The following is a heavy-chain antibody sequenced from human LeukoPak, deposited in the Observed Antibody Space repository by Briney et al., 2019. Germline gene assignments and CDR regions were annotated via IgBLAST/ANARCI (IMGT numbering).Heavy chain of an antibody. J-gene: IGHJ4*02. V-gene: IGHV1-3*01. CDR1: GYTFTSYA. Sequence: ASVKVSCKASGYTFTSYAMHWVRQAPGQRLEWMGWINAGNGHTKYSQKFQGRVTITRDTSASTAYMELSSLRSEDTAVYYCARSIMITFGGVIAPGYWGQGTLVTVSS. CDR2: INAGNGHT. CDR3: ARSIMITFGGVIAPGY. D-gene: IGHD3-16*02.